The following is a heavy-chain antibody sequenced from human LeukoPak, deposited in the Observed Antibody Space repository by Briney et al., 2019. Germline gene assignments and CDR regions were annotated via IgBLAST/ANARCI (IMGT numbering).Heavy chain of an antibody. Sequence: SETLSLTCTVSGGSISSHYWSWIRQPPGKGLEWIGYIYYSGNTNYNPSLKSRVTISVDTSKNQFSLKLSSVTAADTAVYYCAREQLVPLRYFDYWGQGTLVTVSS. CDR3: AREQLVPLRYFDY. V-gene: IGHV4-59*11. CDR2: IYYSGNT. CDR1: GGSISSHY. J-gene: IGHJ4*02. D-gene: IGHD6-13*01.